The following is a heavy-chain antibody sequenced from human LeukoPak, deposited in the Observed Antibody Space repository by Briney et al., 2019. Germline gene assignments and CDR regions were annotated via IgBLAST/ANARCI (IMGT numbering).Heavy chain of an antibody. D-gene: IGHD4-17*01. Sequence: GASVKVSCKASGYTFTGYYMHWVRQAPGQGLEWMGWINPNSGGTNYAQKFQGWVTMTRDTSISTAYMELSRLRSDDTAVYYCARDCGSADYGDYGYYYGMDVWGQGTTVTVSS. CDR1: GYTFTGYY. J-gene: IGHJ6*02. V-gene: IGHV1-2*04. CDR2: INPNSGGT. CDR3: ARDCGSADYGDYGYYYGMDV.